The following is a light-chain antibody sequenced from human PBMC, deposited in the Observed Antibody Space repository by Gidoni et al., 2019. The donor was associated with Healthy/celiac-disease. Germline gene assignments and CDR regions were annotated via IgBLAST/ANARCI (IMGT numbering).Light chain of an antibody. J-gene: IGKJ1*01. CDR1: QSVSSN. CDR2: GAS. Sequence: EIVMRQAPATLSGSPGERATLSCRASQSVSSNLAWYQQKPGQAPRLLIYGASTRATGIPARFSGSGSGTEFTLTISSLQSEDFAVYYCQQYNNWPPRTFXQXTKVEIK. CDR3: QQYNNWPPRT. V-gene: IGKV3-15*01.